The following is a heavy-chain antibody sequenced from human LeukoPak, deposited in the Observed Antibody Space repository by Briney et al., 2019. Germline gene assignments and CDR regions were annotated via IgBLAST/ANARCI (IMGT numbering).Heavy chain of an antibody. CDR3: ARVFVGSGYWAPFDY. CDR1: GYTFTSYG. V-gene: IGHV1-18*01. D-gene: IGHD3-3*01. J-gene: IGHJ4*02. CDR2: ISAYNGNT. Sequence: GASVKVSCKASGYTFTSYGISWVRQAPGQGLEWMGWISAYNGNTNYAQKLQGRVTMTTDTSTSTAYMELRSLRSDDTAVYYCARVFVGSGYWAPFDYWGQGTLVTVSS.